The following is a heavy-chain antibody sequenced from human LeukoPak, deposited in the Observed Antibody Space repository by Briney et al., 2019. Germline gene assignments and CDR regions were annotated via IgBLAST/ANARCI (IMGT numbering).Heavy chain of an antibody. CDR3: ARGFGSSWFDY. V-gene: IGHV1-2*04. Sequence: ASVKVSCKASGYTFTANYIHWVRQAPGQGLEWMGWINPNGGGTNYEQKFQGWVTMTRDTSISTLCMELSRLKSDDTAVYYCARGFGSSWFDYWGQGTLVTVSS. CDR2: INPNGGGT. D-gene: IGHD6-13*01. CDR1: GYTFTANY. J-gene: IGHJ4*02.